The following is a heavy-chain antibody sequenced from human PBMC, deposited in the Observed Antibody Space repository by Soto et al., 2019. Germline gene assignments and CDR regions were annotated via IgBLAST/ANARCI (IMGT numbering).Heavy chain of an antibody. J-gene: IGHJ4*02. CDR3: ARSEMTYNWND. V-gene: IGHV3-23*01. CDR1: GFTFRGDA. Sequence: PGGSLRLSCAASGFTFRGDAMSWVRQAPGKGLEWVSSISGSGETTHYAESVKGRFTISRDNSKNTLYLQMESLRAEDTALYYCARSEMTYNWNDWGQGTLVTVSS. D-gene: IGHD1-1*01. CDR2: ISGSGETT.